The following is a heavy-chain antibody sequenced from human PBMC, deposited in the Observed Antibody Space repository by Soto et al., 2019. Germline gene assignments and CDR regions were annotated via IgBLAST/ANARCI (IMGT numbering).Heavy chain of an antibody. V-gene: IGHV3-48*01. D-gene: IGHD3-22*01. J-gene: IGHJ4*02. Sequence: EVHLVESGGGLVQPGGSLRLSCAASGFIFSSYAINWVRQAPGKGLEWVSYISGSGTTIYYADSVKGRFTIYRDYAKSSLYLQMNSLRAEDTAMYYCASFSRMADGYYWGQGTLVTVSS. CDR1: GFIFSSYA. CDR3: ASFSRMADGYY. CDR2: ISGSGTTI.